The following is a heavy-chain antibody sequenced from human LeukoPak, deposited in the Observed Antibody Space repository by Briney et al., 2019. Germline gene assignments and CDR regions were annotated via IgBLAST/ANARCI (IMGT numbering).Heavy chain of an antibody. CDR2: IYYSGST. CDR3: ARQYDVWSGYPPGY. J-gene: IGHJ4*02. V-gene: IGHV4-39*01. CDR1: GGSISSSSYY. D-gene: IGHD3-3*01. Sequence: SETLSLTCTVSGGSISSSSYYWGWIRQPPGKGLEWIGSIYYSGSTYYNPSLKSRVTISVDTSKNQFSLKLSSVTAADTAVYYCARQYDVWSGYPPGYWGQGTLVTVSS.